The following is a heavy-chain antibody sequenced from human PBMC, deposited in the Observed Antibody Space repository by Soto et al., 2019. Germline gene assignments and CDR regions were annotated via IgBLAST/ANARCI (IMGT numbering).Heavy chain of an antibody. V-gene: IGHV1-18*01. J-gene: IGHJ6*02. Sequence: ASVKVSCKASGYTFTSYGISWVRQAPGQGLEWMGWISAYNGNTNYAQKLQGRVTMTTDTSTSTAYMELRSLRSDDTAVYYCARGGYSSTWSNLLDRSGLDVWGQGTTVTDSS. CDR1: GYTFTSYG. CDR2: ISAYNGNT. CDR3: ARGGYSSTWSNLLDRSGLDV. D-gene: IGHD6-13*01.